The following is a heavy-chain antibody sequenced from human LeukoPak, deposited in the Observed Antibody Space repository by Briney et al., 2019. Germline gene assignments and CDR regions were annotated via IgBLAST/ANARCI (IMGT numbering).Heavy chain of an antibody. Sequence: GGSLRLSCAASGFTVSSNYMSWVRQAPGKGLEWVSVIYSDGRPYYADSVKGRFTISRDNSKNMLYLQMNSLRAEDTAMYYCAKDLTAYSSGWSNSYYYGLDVWGQGTTVTVSS. CDR2: IYSDGRP. CDR3: AKDLTAYSSGWSNSYYYGLDV. CDR1: GFTVSSNY. V-gene: IGHV3-53*05. J-gene: IGHJ6*02. D-gene: IGHD6-19*01.